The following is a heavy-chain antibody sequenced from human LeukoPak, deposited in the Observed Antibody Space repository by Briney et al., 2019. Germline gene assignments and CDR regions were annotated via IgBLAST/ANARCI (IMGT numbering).Heavy chain of an antibody. CDR2: ISSSSSYI. CDR1: GFTFSSYS. J-gene: IGHJ6*03. D-gene: IGHD3-22*01. CDR3: ARDWYYDSSGYYYYYYYYMDV. V-gene: IGHV3-21*04. Sequence: GGSLRLSCAASGFTFSSYSMNWVRQAPGKGLEWVSSISSSSSYIYYADSVKGRFTISRDNAKNSLYLQMNSLRAADTAVYYCARDWYYDSSGYYYYYYYYMDVWGKGTTVTVSS.